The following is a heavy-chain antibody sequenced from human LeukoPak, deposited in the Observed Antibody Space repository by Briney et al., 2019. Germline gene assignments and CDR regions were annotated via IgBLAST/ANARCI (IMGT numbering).Heavy chain of an antibody. V-gene: IGHV1-69*13. D-gene: IGHD2-15*01. J-gene: IGHJ5*02. CDR2: IIPIFATA. Sequence: SGKVSCKASGGTFSSYAISWVRQAPGQGLEWMGGIIPIFATANYAPKSHRSVTITADEPPSTAYMELSSLRSGDTAVYYCARAPKGSGAWFDPWGQGTLVTVSS. CDR1: GGTFSSYA. CDR3: ARAPKGSGAWFDP.